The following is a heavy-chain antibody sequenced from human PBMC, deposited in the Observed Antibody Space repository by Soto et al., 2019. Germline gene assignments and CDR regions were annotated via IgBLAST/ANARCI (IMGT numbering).Heavy chain of an antibody. CDR2: IYYSGST. D-gene: IGHD1-26*01. V-gene: IGHV4-31*01. CDR1: GGSISSGGYY. CDR3: AGIYSGSPGGTLRY. J-gene: IGHJ4*02. Sequence: QVQLQESGPGLVKPSQTLSLTCTVSGGSISSGGYYWSWIRQHPGKGLEWIGYIYYSGSTYYNPSLNSLVTISVDTSKSQFSLKLSSVTAADTAVYYCAGIYSGSPGGTLRYWGQGTLVTVSS.